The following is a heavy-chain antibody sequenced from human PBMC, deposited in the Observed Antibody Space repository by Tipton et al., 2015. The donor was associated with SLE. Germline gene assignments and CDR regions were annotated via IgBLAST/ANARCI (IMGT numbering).Heavy chain of an antibody. V-gene: IGHV4-34*01. D-gene: IGHD3-16*01. CDR2: INSFGST. Sequence: TLSLTCDFYGGAFNAYDYHWIRQPPGKGLEWIGKINSFGSTNYSPSLKSRVTMSVDTSKNQFSLRLTSVTAADTAVYYCARLGGAYDAFDIWGQGTLVTVSS. CDR3: ARLGGAYDAFDI. J-gene: IGHJ3*02. CDR1: GGAFNAYD.